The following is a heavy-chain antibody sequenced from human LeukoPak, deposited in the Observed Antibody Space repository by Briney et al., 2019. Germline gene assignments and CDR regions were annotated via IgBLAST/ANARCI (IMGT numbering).Heavy chain of an antibody. Sequence: AASVKVSCKASGYTFTGYYMHWVRQAPGQGLEWMGWINPNSGGTNYAQKFQGRVTMTRDTSISTAYMELSRLRSDDTAVYYCARDVAARPYLFDYWGQGTLVTVSS. D-gene: IGHD6-6*01. CDR2: INPNSGGT. V-gene: IGHV1-2*02. CDR3: ARDVAARPYLFDY. J-gene: IGHJ4*02. CDR1: GYTFTGYY.